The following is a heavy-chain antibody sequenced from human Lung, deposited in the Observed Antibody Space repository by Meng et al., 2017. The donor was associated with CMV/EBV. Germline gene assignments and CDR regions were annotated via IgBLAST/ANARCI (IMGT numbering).Heavy chain of an antibody. CDR1: GGSIGSGGYY. V-gene: IGHV4-31*03. Sequence: VPMQEAGPGLVKPSQTRSLTCTVSGGSIGSGGYYWSWIRQHPGKGLEWIGYIYYTGSTFYNPSLKSRVTISVDTSKNQFSLKLIPATAADTAVYYCAREAGRDGYATPKFDYWGQGTLVTVSS. CDR3: AREAGRDGYATPKFDY. D-gene: IGHD5-24*01. J-gene: IGHJ4*02. CDR2: IYYTGST.